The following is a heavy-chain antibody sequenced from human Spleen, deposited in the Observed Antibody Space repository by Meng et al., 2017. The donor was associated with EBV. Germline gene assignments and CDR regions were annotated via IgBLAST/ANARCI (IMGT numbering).Heavy chain of an antibody. J-gene: IGHJ5*02. CDR1: VWSISRYV. D-gene: IGHD6-6*01. Sequence: NPPRRPSLPGTGVVWSISRYVWCDIRQSPGKVLGLIEEINHSGSTSYNPSLQSRTTMSVDSSNNQFSLKLTAVTAANTALYYCARGRMAARSPCFDPWGQGTLVTVSS. V-gene: IGHV4-34*10. CDR3: ARGRMAARSPCFDP. CDR2: INHSGST.